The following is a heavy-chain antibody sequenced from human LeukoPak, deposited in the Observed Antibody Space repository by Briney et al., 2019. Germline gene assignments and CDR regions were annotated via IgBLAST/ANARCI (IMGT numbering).Heavy chain of an antibody. CDR1: GFTFNTYG. CDR2: IRNDGNNK. Sequence: PGGSLRLSCAASGFTFNTYGMHWVRQAPGKGLQWVTFIRNDGNNKYYSDSVKGRFTISRDNSKNKLFLQMNSLRSEDTAVYYCVKDFGLDYVWGSSLDSWGQGILVTVSS. CDR3: VKDFGLDYVWGSSLDS. J-gene: IGHJ4*02. D-gene: IGHD3-16*01. V-gene: IGHV3-30*02.